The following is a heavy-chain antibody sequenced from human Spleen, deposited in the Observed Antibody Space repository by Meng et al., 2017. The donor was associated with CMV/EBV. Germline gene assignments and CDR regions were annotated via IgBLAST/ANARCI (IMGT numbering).Heavy chain of an antibody. CDR1: GYTFTAHY. Sequence: SVKVSCKASGYTFTAHYFHWVRQAPGQGLEWMGWIIPIFGTANYAQKFQGRVTITTDESTSTAYMELSSLRSEDTAVYYCAELQTYYDFWFDPWGQGTLVIVSS. CDR2: IIPIFGTA. CDR3: AELQTYYDFWFDP. V-gene: IGHV1-69*05. D-gene: IGHD3-3*01. J-gene: IGHJ5*02.